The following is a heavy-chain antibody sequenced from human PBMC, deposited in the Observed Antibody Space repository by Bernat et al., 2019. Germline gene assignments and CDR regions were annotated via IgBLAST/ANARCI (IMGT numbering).Heavy chain of an antibody. V-gene: IGHV3-66*01. CDR3: ARDSCTTTSCYGD. CDR1: GFTVLNNY. CDR2: IYSDGST. J-gene: IGHJ4*02. Sequence: VESGGGLVQPGGSLRLSCAASGFTVLNNYMSWVRQAPGQGLEWVSIIYSDGSTYYADSVKGRFTISRDNTKNTLYLQMNGLRAEDTAVYYCARDSCTTTSCYGDWGQGTQVTVSS. D-gene: IGHD2-2*01.